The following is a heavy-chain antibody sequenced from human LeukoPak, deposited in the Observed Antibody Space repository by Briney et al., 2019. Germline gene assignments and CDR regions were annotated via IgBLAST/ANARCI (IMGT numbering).Heavy chain of an antibody. J-gene: IGHJ4*02. Sequence: SVKVSCKASGGTFSSYAISWVRQAPGQGLEWMGGIIPIFGTANYAQKFQGRVTITTDESTSTAYMELSSLRSEDTAAYYCARGPAMVRGVIITMLDYWGQGTLVTVSS. CDR1: GGTFSSYA. D-gene: IGHD3-10*01. CDR3: ARGPAMVRGVIITMLDY. CDR2: IIPIFGTA. V-gene: IGHV1-69*05.